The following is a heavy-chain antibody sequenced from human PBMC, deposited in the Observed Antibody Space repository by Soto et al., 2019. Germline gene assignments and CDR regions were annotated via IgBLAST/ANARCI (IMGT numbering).Heavy chain of an antibody. CDR1: GITFSSSA. CDR3: ANSAMVRGGGWFDP. CDR2: ISGSGGNT. D-gene: IGHD3-10*01. J-gene: IGHJ5*02. V-gene: IGHV3-23*01. Sequence: GGSLRLSCAASGITFSSSAMSWVRQAPGKGLEWVSDISGSGGNTYYADSVKGRFTISRDNSKNTLYLQMNSLRSEDTAVYYCANSAMVRGGGWFDPWGQGTLVTVSS.